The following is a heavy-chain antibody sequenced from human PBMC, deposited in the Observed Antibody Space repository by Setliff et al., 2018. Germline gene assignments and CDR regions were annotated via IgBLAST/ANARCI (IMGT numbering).Heavy chain of an antibody. Sequence: ASVKVSCKASGYTFTSYYMHWVRQAPGQGLEWMGWINPNSGGTNYAQKFQGWVTMTRDTSISTAYMELSSLRSEDTAVYYCARVLHSGSYDDPLDYWGQGTLVTVSS. J-gene: IGHJ4*02. CDR1: GYTFTSYY. V-gene: IGHV1-2*04. D-gene: IGHD1-26*01. CDR2: INPNSGGT. CDR3: ARVLHSGSYDDPLDY.